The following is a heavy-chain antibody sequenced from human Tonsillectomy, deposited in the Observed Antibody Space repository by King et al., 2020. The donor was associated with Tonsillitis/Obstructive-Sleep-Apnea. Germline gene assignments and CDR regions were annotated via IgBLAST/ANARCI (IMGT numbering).Heavy chain of an antibody. CDR2: IYLDVYK. CDR3: AHRALGDSFDI. CDR1: GFSLSTSGVG. Sequence: ITLKESGPTLGKPTQTLTLTCTFSGFSLSTSGVGVGWIRQPPGKALEWLALIYLDVYKRYSPSLKSRLTITRATPKNQVVLTMTNMDPVDTATYYCAHRALGDSFDIWGQGTMVTVSS. D-gene: IGHD3-16*01. J-gene: IGHJ3*02. V-gene: IGHV2-5*02.